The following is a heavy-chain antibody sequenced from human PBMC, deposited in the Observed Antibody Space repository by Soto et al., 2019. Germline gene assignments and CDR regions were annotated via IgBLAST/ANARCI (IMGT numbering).Heavy chain of an antibody. CDR3: ARDGIVATSYGMDV. J-gene: IGHJ6*02. V-gene: IGHV4-4*07. Sequence: PSETLSLTCAVSGASIIDYYWTWSRQPAGSGLEWIGRIYIGGSNNYNPSLASRVTMSVDTSKNQFSLRLTPVTAADTAVYYCARDGIVATSYGMDVWGQGTTVTVSS. CDR2: IYIGGSN. D-gene: IGHD5-12*01. CDR1: GASIIDYY.